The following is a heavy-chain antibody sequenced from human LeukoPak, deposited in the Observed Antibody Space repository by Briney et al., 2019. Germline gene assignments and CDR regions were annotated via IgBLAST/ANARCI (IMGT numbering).Heavy chain of an antibody. J-gene: IGHJ4*02. CDR1: GFTLTTYA. V-gene: IGHV3-74*01. D-gene: IGHD1-26*01. CDR3: ARAQLGTPTDC. CDR2: LTADGSST. Sequence: PGGSLRLSCAASGFTLTTYAMYWVRQAPGKGLVWVSRLTADGSSTIYADSAMGRFTVSRDIAKNTLYLEMNSLRAEDTAVYYCARAQLGTPTDCWGQGTLVTVSS.